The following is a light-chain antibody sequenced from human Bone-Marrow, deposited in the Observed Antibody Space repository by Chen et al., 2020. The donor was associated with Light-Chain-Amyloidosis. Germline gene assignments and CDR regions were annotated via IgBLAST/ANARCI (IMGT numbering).Light chain of an antibody. Sequence: DIQMTQSPSSLSASVGDRVTITCPASQDISNYLNWYQQKSGKAPKLLIYDASNLETGVPSRFSGSGSGTDFTFTISSLQPEDIATYYCQQYDNLPSFTFGPGTKVDIK. CDR3: QQYDNLPSFT. J-gene: IGKJ3*01. CDR1: QDISNY. CDR2: DAS. V-gene: IGKV1-33*01.